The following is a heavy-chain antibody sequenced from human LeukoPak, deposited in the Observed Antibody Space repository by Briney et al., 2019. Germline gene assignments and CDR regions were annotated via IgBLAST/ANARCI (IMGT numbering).Heavy chain of an antibody. D-gene: IGHD2-2*01. Sequence: GGSLRLSCEVSGFDVSKNFVNWVRQASGKGLEWVSVVYRDGATFSSDSVKDRFTISRDTSKSTLYLLMNSLTSEDTAVYYCARLPTSWSHVHYWGQGTLVTVSS. CDR2: VYRDGAT. CDR1: GFDVSKNF. CDR3: ARLPTSWSHVHY. V-gene: IGHV3-66*02. J-gene: IGHJ4*02.